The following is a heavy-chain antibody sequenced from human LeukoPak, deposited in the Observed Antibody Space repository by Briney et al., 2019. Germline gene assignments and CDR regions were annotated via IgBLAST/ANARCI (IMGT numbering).Heavy chain of an antibody. D-gene: IGHD4-11*01. CDR2: IYSSGST. CDR1: GDSISSYY. Sequence: KPSETLSLTCTVSGDSISSYYWSWIRQLPGKGLEWIAYIYSSGSTHHNPSLKSRVATSVDTSENQLSLKLNSVTAADAAVYYCARAGQAYSFDHWGQGTLVTVSS. CDR3: ARAGQAYSFDH. V-gene: IGHV4-59*01. J-gene: IGHJ4*02.